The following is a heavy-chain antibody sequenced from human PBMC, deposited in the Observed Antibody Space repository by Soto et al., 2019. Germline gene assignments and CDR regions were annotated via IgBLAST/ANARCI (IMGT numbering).Heavy chain of an antibody. CDR3: ARDDTTGLLEF. CDR1: TDSMRTYS. J-gene: IGHJ4*02. Sequence: QVQLQEWGPGLVRPAETLSLICSVSTDSMRTYSWTWIRQSPGKGLEWIGYVYHTGRTEYNPSLESRVTISIDMSKKQFSLQLTSVTAADTAVYFCARDDTTGLLEFWGQGTLVTVS. V-gene: IGHV4-59*01. CDR2: VYHTGRT.